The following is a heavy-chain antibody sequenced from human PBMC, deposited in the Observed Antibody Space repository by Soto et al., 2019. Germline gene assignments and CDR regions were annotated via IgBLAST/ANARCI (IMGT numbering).Heavy chain of an antibody. D-gene: IGHD3-22*01. CDR3: ARPADSSGYLSAFDI. Sequence: SGFTFSSYSMNWVRQAPGKGLEWVSSISSSSSYIYYADSVKGRFTISRDNAKNSLYLQMNSLRAEDTAVYYCARPADSSGYLSAFDIWGQGTMVTVSS. CDR2: ISSSSSYI. V-gene: IGHV3-21*01. J-gene: IGHJ3*02. CDR1: GFTFSSYS.